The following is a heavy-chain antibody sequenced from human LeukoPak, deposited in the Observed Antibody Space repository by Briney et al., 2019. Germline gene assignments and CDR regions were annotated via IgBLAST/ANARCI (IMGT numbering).Heavy chain of an antibody. CDR2: INPNSGGT. Sequence: ASVKVSCKASGYTFTGYYIHWVRQAPGQGLEWMAWINPNSGGTNYAQKFQGRVTMTRDTSISTAYMELSRLRSDDTAVYYCARALSSGWYDPRDYWGQGTLVTVSS. CDR3: ARALSSGWYDPRDY. J-gene: IGHJ4*02. CDR1: GYTFTGYY. D-gene: IGHD6-19*01. V-gene: IGHV1-2*02.